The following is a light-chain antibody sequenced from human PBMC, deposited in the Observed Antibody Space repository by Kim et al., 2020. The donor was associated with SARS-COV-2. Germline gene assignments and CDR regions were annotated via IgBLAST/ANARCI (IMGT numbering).Light chain of an antibody. CDR3: MYGTHWPPSFP. CDR2: KVS. Sequence: DVIMTQSPLSLPVTLGQPASISCRSSQSLVFSDGKTYLNWFHQRPGQSPRRLIYKVSNRDSGVPDRFSGSGSGTDFTLKISRVEADDVGVYYCMYGTHWPPSFPFRGGTKLEI. CDR1: QSLVFSDGKTY. J-gene: IGKJ4*01. V-gene: IGKV2-30*01.